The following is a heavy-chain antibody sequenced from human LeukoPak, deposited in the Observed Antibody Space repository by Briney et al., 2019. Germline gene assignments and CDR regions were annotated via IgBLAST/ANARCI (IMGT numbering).Heavy chain of an antibody. CDR1: GFTFSSYW. CDR2: IKQDGSEK. CDR3: ASSSWYWYFDY. Sequence: GGSLRLSCAASGFTFSSYWMSWFRQAPGKGLEWVANIKQDGSEKYYVDSVKGRFTISRDNAKNSLYLQMNSLRAEDTAVYYCASSSWYWYFDYWGQGTLVTVSS. V-gene: IGHV3-7*01. D-gene: IGHD6-13*01. J-gene: IGHJ4*02.